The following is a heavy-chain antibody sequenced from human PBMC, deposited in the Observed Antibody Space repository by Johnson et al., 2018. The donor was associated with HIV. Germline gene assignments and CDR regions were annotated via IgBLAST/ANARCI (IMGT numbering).Heavy chain of an antibody. V-gene: IGHV3-30*18. D-gene: IGHD2-8*02. CDR3: AKDLEYCTGGVCPYDAFDI. CDR1: GFTFSSYG. J-gene: IGHJ3*02. Sequence: VQLVESGGGVVQPGRSLRLSCAASGFTFSSYGMAWVRQAPGKGLEWVTVISFSGVKKYYADSVKGRFTISRDNSKGTLYLQMDGLRPEDTALYYCAKDLEYCTGGVCPYDAFDIWGQGTMVTVSS. CDR2: ISFSGVKK.